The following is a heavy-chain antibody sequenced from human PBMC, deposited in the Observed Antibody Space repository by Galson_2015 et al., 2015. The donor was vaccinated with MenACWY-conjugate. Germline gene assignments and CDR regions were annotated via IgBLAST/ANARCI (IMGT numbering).Heavy chain of an antibody. J-gene: IGHJ4*02. CDR3: ARDYYDSHFDY. CDR1: GFSFSYYA. Sequence: SLRLSCAASGFSFSYYAMNWVRQAPGKGLEWLSYIDSDSSTIYYADSVKGRFTISRDDAKNSLYPQMNSLRAEDTAVYYCARDYYDSHFDYWGQGTLVTVSS. V-gene: IGHV3-48*04. CDR2: IDSDSSTI. D-gene: IGHD3-22*01.